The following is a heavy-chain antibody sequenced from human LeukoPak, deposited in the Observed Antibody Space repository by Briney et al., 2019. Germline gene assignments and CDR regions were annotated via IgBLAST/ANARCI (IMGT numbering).Heavy chain of an antibody. CDR1: GGSISSYY. CDR3: ARGFYYDSSGYYYGGYYFDY. Sequence: SETLSLTCTVSGGSISSYYWSWIRLPPGKGLEWIGYIYYSGSTNYNPSLKSRVTISVDTSKNQFSLKLSSVTAADTAVYYCARGFYYDSSGYYYGGYYFDYWGQGTLVTVSS. CDR2: IYYSGST. V-gene: IGHV4-59*01. J-gene: IGHJ4*02. D-gene: IGHD3-22*01.